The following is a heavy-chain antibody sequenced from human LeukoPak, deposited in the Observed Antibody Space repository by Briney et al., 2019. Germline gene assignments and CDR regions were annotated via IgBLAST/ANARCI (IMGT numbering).Heavy chain of an antibody. CDR3: ARYEAVAGTLDY. CDR1: GYTLTELS. CDR2: INPNSGGT. J-gene: IGHJ4*02. Sequence: ASVKVSCKVSGYTLTELSMHWVRQAPGQGLEWMGWINPNSGGTNYAQKFQGRVTMTRDTSISTAYMELSRLRSDDTAVYYCARYEAVAGTLDYWGQGTLVTVSS. D-gene: IGHD6-19*01. V-gene: IGHV1-2*02.